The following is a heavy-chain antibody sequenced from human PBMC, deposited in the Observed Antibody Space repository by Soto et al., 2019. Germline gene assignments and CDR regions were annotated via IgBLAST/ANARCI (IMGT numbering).Heavy chain of an antibody. J-gene: IGHJ3*02. Sequence: ASVKVSCKASGYTFTSYGISWVRQAPGQGLEWMGWTSVYNGDTNYAQKLQGRVTMTTDTSTNTAYMDLRSLRSDDTAVYYCARRGPYSSSPLSNAFDIWGQGTMVTVSS. D-gene: IGHD6-6*01. CDR3: ARRGPYSSSPLSNAFDI. CDR1: GYTFTSYG. CDR2: TSVYNGDT. V-gene: IGHV1-18*01.